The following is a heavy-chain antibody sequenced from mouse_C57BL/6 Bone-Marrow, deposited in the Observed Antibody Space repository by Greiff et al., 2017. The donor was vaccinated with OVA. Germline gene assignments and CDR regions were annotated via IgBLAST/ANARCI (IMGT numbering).Heavy chain of an antibody. D-gene: IGHD2-4*01. Sequence: EVQLVESGPGLVKPSQSLSLTCSVTGYSITSGYYWNWIRQFPGNKLEWMGYISDDGSNNYNPSLKNRISITRDTSTIPFFLKLNSLTTEDTATYYCASAYYDSFSYWGQGTLVSVSA. CDR3: ASAYYDSFSY. J-gene: IGHJ3*01. V-gene: IGHV3-6*01. CDR2: ISDDGSN. CDR1: GYSITSGYY.